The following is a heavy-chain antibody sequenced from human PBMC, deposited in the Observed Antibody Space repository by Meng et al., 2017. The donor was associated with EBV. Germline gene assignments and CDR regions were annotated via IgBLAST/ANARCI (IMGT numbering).Heavy chain of an antibody. CDR3: ARSSPVRFGELSN. CDR2: IYYSGST. CDR1: GGSISSSSYY. V-gene: IGHV4-39*07. D-gene: IGHD3-10*01. Sequence: QLQLQESGPXLVKPXXXLSLTCTVPGGSISSSSYYWGWIRQPPGKGLEWIGSIYYSGSTYYNPSLKSRVTISVDKSKNQFSLKLSSVTAADTAVYYCARSSPVRFGELSNWGQGTLVTVSS. J-gene: IGHJ4*02.